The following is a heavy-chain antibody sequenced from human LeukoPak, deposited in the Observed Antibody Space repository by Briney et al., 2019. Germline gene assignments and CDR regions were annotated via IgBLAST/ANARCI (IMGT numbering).Heavy chain of an antibody. D-gene: IGHD3-22*01. J-gene: IGHJ3*02. Sequence: GGSLRLSCAASGFTFSSYAMSWVRQAPGKGLEWVSAISGSGGSTYYADSVKGRFTISRDNSKNTLYLQMNSLRAEDTAVYYCASRITMIVVVITTLDAFDIWGQGTMVTVSS. V-gene: IGHV3-23*01. CDR2: ISGSGGST. CDR3: ASRITMIVVVITTLDAFDI. CDR1: GFTFSSYA.